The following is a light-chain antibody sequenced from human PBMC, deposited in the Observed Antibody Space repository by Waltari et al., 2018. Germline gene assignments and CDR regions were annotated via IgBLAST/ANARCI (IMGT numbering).Light chain of an antibody. CDR1: QSVLYSSNNKNY. V-gene: IGKV4-1*01. CDR3: QQYYSTPPT. CDR2: WAS. Sequence: VMTQSPDSLAVSLGERATINCKSSQSVLYSSNNKNYLAWYQQKPGQPPKLLICWASLRESGVPDRFSGSGSGTDFTLTISSLQAEDVAVYYCQQYYSTPPTFGQGTKVEIK. J-gene: IGKJ1*01.